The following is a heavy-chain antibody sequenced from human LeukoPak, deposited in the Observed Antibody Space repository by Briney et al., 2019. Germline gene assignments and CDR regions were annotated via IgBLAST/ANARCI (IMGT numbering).Heavy chain of an antibody. J-gene: IGHJ6*02. CDR3: ALPGTVTRSWDYYGMDV. CDR1: GFTFSSYA. CDR2: ISGSGGST. V-gene: IGHV3-23*01. Sequence: GGSLRLSCAASGFTFSSYAMSWVRQAPVKGLEWVSAISGSGGSTYYADSVKGRFTISRDNSKNTLYLQMNSLRAEDTAVYYCALPGTVTRSWDYYGMDVWGQGTTVTVSS. D-gene: IGHD4-17*01.